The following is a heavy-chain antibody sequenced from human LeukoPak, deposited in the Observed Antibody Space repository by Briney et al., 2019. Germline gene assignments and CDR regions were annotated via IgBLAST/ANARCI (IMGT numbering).Heavy chain of an antibody. CDR1: GGSFSGYY. J-gene: IGHJ4*02. V-gene: IGHV4-34*01. CDR2: INHSGST. Sequence: PSETLSLTCAVYGGSFSGYYWSWIRQPPGKGLEWIGEINHSGSTNYNPSLKSRVTISVDTSKNQFSLKLSSVTAADTAVYYGARVYYDSSAPPPYYFDYWGQGTLVTVSS. CDR3: ARVYYDSSAPPPYYFDY. D-gene: IGHD3-22*01.